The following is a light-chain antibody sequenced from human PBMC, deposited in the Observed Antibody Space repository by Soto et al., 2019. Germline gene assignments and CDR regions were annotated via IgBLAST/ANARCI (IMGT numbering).Light chain of an antibody. J-gene: IGLJ1*01. V-gene: IGLV1-44*01. CDR2: GNS. CDR3: AAWDDGLFV. CDR1: SSNIASRS. Sequence: QSVLTQPPSASATPGQRVTISCSGSSSNIASRSVYWYQQLPGTAPKLLIYGNSQRPLGVPVRFSGSKSATSASLAISGLLSEDEADYYCAAWDDGLFVFGTGTKLTVL.